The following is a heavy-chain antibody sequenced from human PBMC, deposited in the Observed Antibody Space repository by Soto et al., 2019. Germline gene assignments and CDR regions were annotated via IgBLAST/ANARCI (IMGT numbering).Heavy chain of an antibody. CDR2: IYYSGST. J-gene: IGHJ4*02. V-gene: IGHV4-59*01. Sequence: SETLSLTFTVSGSSISSYCSSWIRQPPGKGLEWIGYIYYSGSTTYNPSLKSRVTISVDTSKNQFSLKLSSVTAADTAVYYCARGRIQLWYPCEYWGQGTLVTVS. CDR3: ARGRIQLWYPCEY. D-gene: IGHD5-18*01. CDR1: GSSISSYC.